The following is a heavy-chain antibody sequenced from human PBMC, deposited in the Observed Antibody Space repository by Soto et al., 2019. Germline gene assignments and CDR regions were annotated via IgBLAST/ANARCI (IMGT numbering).Heavy chain of an antibody. CDR1: GGTFSSYA. V-gene: IGHV1-69*01. CDR2: IIPIFGTA. D-gene: IGHD6-13*01. J-gene: IGHJ4*02. Sequence: QVQLVQSWAEVKKTGASVKVSCKASGGTFSSYAISWVRQAPGQGLELMGGIIPIFGTANYAQKFQGRVTITEDESTSTAYMELGSRRSEDTAVYYCGRDSSRSIAAAGTAHWGQGTLVTVSP. CDR3: GRDSSRSIAAAGTAH.